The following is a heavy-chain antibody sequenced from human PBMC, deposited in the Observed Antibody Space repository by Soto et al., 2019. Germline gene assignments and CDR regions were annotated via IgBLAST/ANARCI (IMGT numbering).Heavy chain of an antibody. CDR1: GGAFSSYS. Sequence: SVKVSCKASGGAFSSYSISWVLQAPGQGLEWMGGIIPIFGTANYAQKFQGRVTITADKSTSTAYMELSSLRSEDTAVYYCARANSGYGYYYGMDVWGQGTKVTVSS. CDR2: IIPIFGTA. J-gene: IGHJ6*02. CDR3: ARANSGYGYYYGMDV. D-gene: IGHD5-12*01. V-gene: IGHV1-69*06.